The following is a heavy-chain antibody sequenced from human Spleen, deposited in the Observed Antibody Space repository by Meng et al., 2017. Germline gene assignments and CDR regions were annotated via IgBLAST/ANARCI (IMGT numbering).Heavy chain of an antibody. J-gene: IGHJ4*02. CDR2: IKQDGSEK. V-gene: IGHV3-7*03. CDR1: GFTFTNAW. D-gene: IGHD3-10*01. Sequence: GESLKISCAASGFTFTNAWMSWVRQAPGKGLEWVANIKQDGSEKYYVDSVKGRFTISRDNSKNTLYLQMNSLRAEDTAVYYCAKRGTFPSFYFDYWGQGSLVTVSS. CDR3: AKRGTFPSFYFDY.